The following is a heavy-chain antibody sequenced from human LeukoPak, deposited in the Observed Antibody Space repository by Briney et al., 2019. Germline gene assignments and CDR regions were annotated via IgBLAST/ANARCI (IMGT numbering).Heavy chain of an antibody. CDR2: ISGSGGST. V-gene: IGHV3-23*01. Sequence: GGSLRLSCAASGFTFSSYAMSWVRQAPGKGLEWVSAISGSGGSTYYADSVKGRFTISRDNSKNTLYLQMNSLRAEDTAVYYCAKDYDTLTGYYSFSDYWGQGTLVTVSS. CDR1: GFTFSSYA. J-gene: IGHJ4*02. CDR3: AKDYDTLTGYYSFSDY. D-gene: IGHD3-9*01.